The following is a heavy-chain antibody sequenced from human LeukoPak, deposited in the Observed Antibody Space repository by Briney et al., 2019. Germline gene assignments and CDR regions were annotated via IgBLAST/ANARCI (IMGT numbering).Heavy chain of an antibody. V-gene: IGHV3-66*01. Sequence: GGSLRLSCAASGFTVSSNYMSWVRQAPGKGLEWVSVIYSGGSTYYADSVKGRFTISRDNSKNTLYLQMNSLRAEDTAVYYCARDYGSGSYGPYYYYGMDVWGQGTTVTASS. CDR1: GFTVSSNY. CDR3: ARDYGSGSYGPYYYYGMDV. D-gene: IGHD3-10*01. CDR2: IYSGGST. J-gene: IGHJ6*02.